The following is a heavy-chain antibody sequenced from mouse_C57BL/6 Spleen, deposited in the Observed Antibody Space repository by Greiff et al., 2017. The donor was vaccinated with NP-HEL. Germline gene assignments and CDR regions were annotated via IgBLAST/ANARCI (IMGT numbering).Heavy chain of an antibody. CDR2: FYPGSGSL. CDR3: ARHEGYDGYYYWYFDV. J-gene: IGHJ1*03. Sequence: QVQLQQSGAELVKPGASVKLSCKASGYTFTEYTIHWVKQRSGQGLEWIGWFYPGSGSLKYNEKFKDKATLTADKSSSTVYMELSRLTSEDSAVYFCARHEGYDGYYYWYFDVWGTGTTVTVSS. CDR1: GYTFTEYT. D-gene: IGHD2-3*01. V-gene: IGHV1-62-2*01.